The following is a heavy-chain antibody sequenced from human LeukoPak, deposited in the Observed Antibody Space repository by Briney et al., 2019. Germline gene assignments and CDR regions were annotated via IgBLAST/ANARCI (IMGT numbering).Heavy chain of an antibody. J-gene: IGHJ4*02. Sequence: PSETLSLTCTVSGGSISSYYWSWIRQPPGRGLEWIGYISYSGSTNYNPSLKSRVTISVDTSKNQFSLKLSSVTAADTAVYYCAQGGYQLLQWGQGTLVTVSS. V-gene: IGHV4-59*08. D-gene: IGHD2-2*01. CDR1: GGSISSYY. CDR2: ISYSGST. CDR3: AQGGYQLLQ.